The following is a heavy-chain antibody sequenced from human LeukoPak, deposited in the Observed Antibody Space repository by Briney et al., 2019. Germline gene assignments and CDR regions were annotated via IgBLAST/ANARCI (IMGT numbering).Heavy chain of an antibody. V-gene: IGHV4-4*09. J-gene: IGHJ6*03. CDR2: IYTSGST. Sequence: PSETLSLTCTVSGGSISSYYWSWIRQPPGKGLEWIGYIYTSGSTNYNPSLKSRVTISVDTSKNQFSLKLSSVTAADPAVYYCARYRGDDSSGYYPPHYYYYYMDVWGKGTTVTVSS. D-gene: IGHD3-22*01. CDR1: GGSISSYY. CDR3: ARYRGDDSSGYYPPHYYYYYMDV.